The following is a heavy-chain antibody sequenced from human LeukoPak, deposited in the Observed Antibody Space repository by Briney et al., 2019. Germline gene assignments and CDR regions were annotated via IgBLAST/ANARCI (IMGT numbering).Heavy chain of an antibody. CDR3: ARGWPEDAFDI. Sequence: GGSLRLSCAASGFTFSSYAMHWVRQAPGKGLEWVAVISYDGSNKYYADSVKGRFTISRDNSKNTLYLQMNSLRAEDTAVYYSARGWPEDAFDIWGQGTMVTVSS. D-gene: IGHD2-15*01. J-gene: IGHJ3*02. CDR2: ISYDGSNK. CDR1: GFTFSSYA. V-gene: IGHV3-30-3*01.